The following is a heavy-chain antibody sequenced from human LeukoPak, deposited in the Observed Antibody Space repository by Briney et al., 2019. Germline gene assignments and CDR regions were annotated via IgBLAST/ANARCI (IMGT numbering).Heavy chain of an antibody. CDR3: AKWSDELLFDP. CDR2: ISSSSTYI. J-gene: IGHJ5*02. CDR1: GFTFSSYS. Sequence: GGSLRLSCAASGFTFSSYSMNWVRQAPGKGLEWVSSISSSSTYIYYADLVKGRFTISRDNAKNSLYLQLNSLRAEDTAVYYCAKWSDELLFDPWGQGTLVTVSS. V-gene: IGHV3-21*01. D-gene: IGHD1-26*01.